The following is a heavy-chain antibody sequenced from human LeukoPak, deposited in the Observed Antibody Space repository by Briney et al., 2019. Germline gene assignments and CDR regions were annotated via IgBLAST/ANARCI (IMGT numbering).Heavy chain of an antibody. D-gene: IGHD3-10*01. CDR1: GFTFSNYA. Sequence: PGGSLRLSCAASGFTFSNYAMSWVRQAPGKGLEWVSALSGSGDNTYYADSVKGRFTISRDNSKNTLYLQMNSLRAKDTALYYCARPASRGVGRYFDLWGRGSLVTVSS. CDR3: ARPASRGVGRYFDL. J-gene: IGHJ2*01. V-gene: IGHV3-23*01. CDR2: LSGSGDNT.